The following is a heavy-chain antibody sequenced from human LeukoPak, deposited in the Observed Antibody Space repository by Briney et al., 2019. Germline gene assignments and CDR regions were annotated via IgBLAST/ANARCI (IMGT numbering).Heavy chain of an antibody. V-gene: IGHV3-30*02. J-gene: IGHJ3*02. D-gene: IGHD3-3*01. CDR1: GFTFSSYA. Sequence: PGGSLRLSCAASGFTFSSYAMHWVRQAPGKGLEWVAFIRCDGSNKYYADSVKGRFTISRDNSKNTLYLQMNSLRAEDTAVYYCAKDPYFWSGNAGAFDIWGQGTMVTVSS. CDR3: AKDPYFWSGNAGAFDI. CDR2: IRCDGSNK.